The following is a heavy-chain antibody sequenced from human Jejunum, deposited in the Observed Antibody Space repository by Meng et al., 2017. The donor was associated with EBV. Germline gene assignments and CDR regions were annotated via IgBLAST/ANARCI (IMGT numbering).Heavy chain of an antibody. CDR2: IYYSGSA. V-gene: IGHV4-30-2*01. CDR3: ARGAYFDY. Sequence: QLQLQESGPALVQPSETLALTCTVSGGSISSGGYSWHWIRQPPGKGLQWIGYIYYSGSAYYNPSLKSRVTLSVDRSKNQFSLNLSSVTAADTAVYYCARGAYFDYWGQGTLVTVSS. CDR1: GGSISSGGYS. J-gene: IGHJ4*02.